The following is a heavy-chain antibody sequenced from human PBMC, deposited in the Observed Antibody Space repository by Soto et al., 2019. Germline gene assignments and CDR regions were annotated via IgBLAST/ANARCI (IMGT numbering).Heavy chain of an antibody. Sequence: PGGSLRLSCTASGFTFSDFHMNWIRQAPGRGLEWISYISTRGSTIHYVDSVKGRFTISRDNAKNSLYLQMNSLRAEDTAAYYCAKEKISTSCCNWFDPWGQGTLVTVSS. J-gene: IGHJ5*02. D-gene: IGHD2-2*01. CDR3: AKEKISTSCCNWFDP. CDR1: GFTFSDFH. V-gene: IGHV3-11*01. CDR2: ISTRGSTI.